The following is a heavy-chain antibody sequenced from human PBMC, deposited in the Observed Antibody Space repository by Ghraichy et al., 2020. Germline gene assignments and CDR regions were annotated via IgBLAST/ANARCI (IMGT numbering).Heavy chain of an antibody. J-gene: IGHJ6*02. CDR3: ARPLYSSSWGRYYYYGMDV. D-gene: IGHD6-13*01. CDR1: GGSISSSSYY. V-gene: IGHV4-39*01. Sequence: SETLSLTCTVSGGSISSSSYYWGWIRQPPGKGLEWIGSIYYSGSTYYNPSLKSRVTISVDTSKNQFSLKLSSVTAADTAVYYCARPLYSSSWGRYYYYGMDVWGQGTTVTVSS. CDR2: IYYSGST.